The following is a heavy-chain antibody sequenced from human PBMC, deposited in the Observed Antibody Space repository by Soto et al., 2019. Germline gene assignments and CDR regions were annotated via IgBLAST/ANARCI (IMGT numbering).Heavy chain of an antibody. CDR2: INHSGST. CDR3: ASTGHIVVVPAAKAYYMDV. Sequence: SETLSLTCAVYGGSFSGYYWSWIRQPPGKGLEWIGEINHSGSTNYNPSLKSRVTISVDTSKNQFSLKLSPVTAADTAVYYCASTGHIVVVPAAKAYYMDVWGKGTTVTVSS. V-gene: IGHV4-34*01. D-gene: IGHD2-2*01. J-gene: IGHJ6*03. CDR1: GGSFSGYY.